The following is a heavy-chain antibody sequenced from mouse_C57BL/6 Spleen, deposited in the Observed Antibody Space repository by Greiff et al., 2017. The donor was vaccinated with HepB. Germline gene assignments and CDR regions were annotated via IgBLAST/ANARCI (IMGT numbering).Heavy chain of an antibody. CDR1: GFNIKDYY. CDR2: IDPEDGDT. J-gene: IGHJ3*01. CDR3: ARYYGSSSWFAY. D-gene: IGHD1-1*01. Sequence: VQLQQSGAELVKPGASVKLSCTASGFNIKDYYMHWVKQRTEQGLEWIGRIDPEDGDTKYAPKFQGKATITADTSSNTAYLQISSLTSEDTAVYYCARYYGSSSWFAYWGQGTLVTVSA. V-gene: IGHV14-2*01.